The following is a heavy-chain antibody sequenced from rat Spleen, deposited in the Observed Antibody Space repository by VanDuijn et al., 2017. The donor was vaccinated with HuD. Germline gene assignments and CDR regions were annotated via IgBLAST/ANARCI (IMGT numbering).Heavy chain of an antibody. CDR2: ISTSGTNT. CDR1: GFTFTNDY. J-gene: IGHJ2*01. V-gene: IGHV5-25*01. Sequence: EVQLVESGGGLVQPGRSMKLSCAASGFTFTNDYMAWVRQAPTKGLEWVASISTSGTNTYYRDSVKGRFTISRDNAKSNLYLQMNSLRSEDTATYYCARGTPFDYWGQGVMVTVSS. CDR3: ARGTPFDY.